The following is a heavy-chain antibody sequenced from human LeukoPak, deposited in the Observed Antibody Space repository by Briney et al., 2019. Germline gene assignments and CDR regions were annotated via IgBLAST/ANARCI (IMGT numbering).Heavy chain of an antibody. CDR2: INEDGTSA. V-gene: IGHV3-74*01. Sequence: GGFLRLSCAASGFGFSVYWMHWVRQAPGKGLVWVAHINEDGTSASHADSVKGRFTISRDNAKNTLYLQMNSLTVEDTAVYYCARVPTNSYGFGQWGQGSLVAVSS. D-gene: IGHD5-18*01. CDR1: GFGFSVYW. J-gene: IGHJ4*02. CDR3: ARVPTNSYGFGQ.